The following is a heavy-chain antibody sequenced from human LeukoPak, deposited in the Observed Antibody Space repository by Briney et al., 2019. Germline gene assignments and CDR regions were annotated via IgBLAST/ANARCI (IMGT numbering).Heavy chain of an antibody. J-gene: IGHJ4*02. CDR3: ARLTSVTLPFDF. D-gene: IGHD4-17*01. CDR2: IYPSGSET. CDR1: GYCFSNYW. V-gene: IGHV5-51*01. Sequence: GESLKISCKGSGYCFSNYWIGWVRQMPGKGLEWMGNIYPSGSETRYSPSFQGQVTISVDKSTTTAYLQWSRLKASDTAMYYCARLTSVTLPFDFWGQGTLVTDSS.